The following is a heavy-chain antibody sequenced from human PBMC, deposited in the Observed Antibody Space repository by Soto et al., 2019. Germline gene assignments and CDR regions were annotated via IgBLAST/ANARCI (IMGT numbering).Heavy chain of an antibody. J-gene: IGHJ4*02. CDR2: INPNSGGT. CDR1: GYTFSGFY. D-gene: IGHD6-19*01. V-gene: IGHV1-2*02. Sequence: ASVKVSCKASGYTFSGFYMHWVRQAPGQGLEWMGWINPNSGGTKSAEKFQGRVTMTRDTPISTAYMELSRLTSDDTAVYYCASAAVTGTAGLDFWGQGTQVTVSS. CDR3: ASAAVTGTAGLDF.